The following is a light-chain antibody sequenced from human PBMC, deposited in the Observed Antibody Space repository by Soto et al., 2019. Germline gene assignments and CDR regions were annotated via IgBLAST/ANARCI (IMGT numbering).Light chain of an antibody. V-gene: IGKV1-39*01. CDR3: QQSYSSPFT. J-gene: IGKJ3*01. CDR2: AAS. CDR1: QIISSY. Sequence: DIQMTQSPSSLSASVGDRVTITCRASQIISSYLNWYQQKPGKAPKLLIYAASSLQSGVPSRFSGSGSGTDFTLTICSLQPEDFATYFCQQSYSSPFTFGPGTKVDIK.